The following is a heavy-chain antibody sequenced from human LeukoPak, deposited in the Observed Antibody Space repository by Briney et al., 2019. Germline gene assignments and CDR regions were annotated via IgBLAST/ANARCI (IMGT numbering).Heavy chain of an antibody. CDR3: ARDNDPDYSSSPGWFDS. D-gene: IGHD6-6*01. CDR2: ISSEGGNK. CDR1: GLTFSDYA. Sequence: GGSLRLSCAAPGLTFSDYAFNWVRGAPGKGREWVAVISSEGGNKFYADSVKGRFTGSRDNSKNTLYLQMSSLRVEDTAVYYCARDNDPDYSSSPGWFDSWGQGTLVTVSS. J-gene: IGHJ5*01. V-gene: IGHV3-30-3*01.